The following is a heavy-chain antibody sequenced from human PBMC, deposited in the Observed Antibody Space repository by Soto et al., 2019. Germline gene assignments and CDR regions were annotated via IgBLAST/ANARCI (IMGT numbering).Heavy chain of an antibody. CDR2: ISPMFGAA. D-gene: IGHD1-1*01. V-gene: IGHV1-69*19. Sequence: QVQLVQSGAEMQKPGSSVKVSCQSSGGTFNTYAMNWVRQAPGQGPEWMGDISPMFGAANYAPKFQGRVTITADESTGTPYMQLSSLTSEDTALYFCAREVQVHNPAFVYWGQGTLVTVSS. J-gene: IGHJ4*02. CDR3: AREVQVHNPAFVY. CDR1: GGTFNTYA.